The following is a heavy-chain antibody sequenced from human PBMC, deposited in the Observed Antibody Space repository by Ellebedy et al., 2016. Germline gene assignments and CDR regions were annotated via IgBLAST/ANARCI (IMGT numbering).Heavy chain of an antibody. Sequence: GESLKISCAASGFTISHYWMTWVRQAPGKGLEWVANIKQDGSEKYYVDSVKGRFTISRDNAKNSLFLQLNNLRAEDTAVYYCARDNFIASLFYGMDVWGQGTTVTVSS. V-gene: IGHV3-7*03. CDR3: ARDNFIASLFYGMDV. CDR2: IKQDGSEK. D-gene: IGHD6-13*01. CDR1: GFTISHYW. J-gene: IGHJ6*02.